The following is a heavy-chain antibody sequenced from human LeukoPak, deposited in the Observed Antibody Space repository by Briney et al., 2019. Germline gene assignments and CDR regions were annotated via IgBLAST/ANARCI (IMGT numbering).Heavy chain of an antibody. J-gene: IGHJ4*02. CDR2: IYYSGST. CDR3: ARGNTNYYYDSSGYYFSYYFDY. D-gene: IGHD3-22*01. V-gene: IGHV4-59*01. Sequence: PSETLSLTCTVSGGSISSYYWSWIRQPPGKGLEWIGYIYYSGSTNYNPSLKSRVTISVDTSKNQFSLKLSSVTAADTAVYYSARGNTNYYYDSSGYYFSYYFDYWGQGTLVTVSS. CDR1: GGSISSYY.